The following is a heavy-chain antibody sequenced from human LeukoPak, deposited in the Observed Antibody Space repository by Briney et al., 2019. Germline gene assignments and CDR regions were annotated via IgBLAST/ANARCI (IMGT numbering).Heavy chain of an antibody. J-gene: IGHJ3*02. V-gene: IGHV3-23*01. Sequence: GGSLRLSCAASGFTFSSFAMTWVRQAPRKGLEWVSAISGSGGITHYADSVKGRFTISRDNSKNTLYLQMNSLRAEDTAVYYCARDQGQWLVEDAFDIWGQGTMVTVSS. D-gene: IGHD6-19*01. CDR2: ISGSGGIT. CDR3: ARDQGQWLVEDAFDI. CDR1: GFTFSSFA.